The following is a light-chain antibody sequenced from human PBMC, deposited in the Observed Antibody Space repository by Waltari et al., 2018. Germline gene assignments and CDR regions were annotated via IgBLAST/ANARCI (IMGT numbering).Light chain of an antibody. CDR3: SAYTRGVV. V-gene: IGLV2-14*03. Sequence: QSALTQIASVAGSPGQSITISCPGTSSDVGDHNYVSWYQQHPGKPPKLLIYDVISRPSGVSTRFSGSKSGNTASLTISGLQAEDEADYYCSAYTRGVVFGGGTQLTVL. CDR2: DVI. CDR1: SSDVGDHNY. J-gene: IGLJ2*01.